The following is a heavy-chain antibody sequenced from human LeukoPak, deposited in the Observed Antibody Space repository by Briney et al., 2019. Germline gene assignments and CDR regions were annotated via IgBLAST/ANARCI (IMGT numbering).Heavy chain of an antibody. CDR1: KFTFSHYG. V-gene: IGHV3-33*06. CDR3: AKDAERGFDYSNSLEK. J-gene: IGHJ4*02. CDR2: VFHDGSNQ. D-gene: IGHD4-11*01. Sequence: SGRSLRLSCAASKFTFSHYGMHWVRQAPGKGLEWVAVVFHDGSNQCYADSVKGRFTVSRDNSQNMVYLQMNSLRPEDTAVYYCAKDAERGFDYSNSLEKWGQGTLVTVSS.